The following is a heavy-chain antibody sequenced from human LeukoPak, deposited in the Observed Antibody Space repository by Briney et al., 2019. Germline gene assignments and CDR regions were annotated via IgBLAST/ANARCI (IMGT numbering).Heavy chain of an antibody. Sequence: PGGSLRLSCAASGFTFKTYAMSWVRQAPGKGLEWVSGIRSSGDSTYYADSVKGRFTISRDNSRNTLYLQMNCLSAEDTAVYYCAKEVRESAWFYFDYWGQGTLATVSS. CDR3: AKEVRESAWFYFDY. D-gene: IGHD3-10*01. CDR2: IRSSGDST. CDR1: GFTFKTYA. V-gene: IGHV3-23*01. J-gene: IGHJ4*02.